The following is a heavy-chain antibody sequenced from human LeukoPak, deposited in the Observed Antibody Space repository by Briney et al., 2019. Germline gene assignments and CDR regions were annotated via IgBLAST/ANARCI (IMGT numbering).Heavy chain of an antibody. V-gene: IGHV4-31*03. D-gene: IGHD4-4*01. Sequence: PSETLSLTCTVSGGSISSGGYYWSWIRQHPGKGLEWIGYIYYSGSTYYNPSLKSRVTISVDTSKNQFSLKLSSVTAADTAVYYCARGDYRAIFDYWGQGTLVTVSS. CDR1: GGSISSGGYY. CDR3: ARGDYRAIFDY. CDR2: IYYSGST. J-gene: IGHJ4*02.